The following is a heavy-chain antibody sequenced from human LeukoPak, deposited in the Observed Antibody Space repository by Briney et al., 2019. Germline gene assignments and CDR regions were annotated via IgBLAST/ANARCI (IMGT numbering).Heavy chain of an antibody. CDR2: ISYDGSNK. D-gene: IGHD3-3*01. Sequence: GGSLRLSCAASGFTFSSYAMHWVRQAPGKGLEWVAVISYDGSNKYYADSVKGRFTISRDNSKNTLYLQMNSLRAEDTAVYYCARWKEDFGVVSYYYYMDVWGKGTTVTVSS. CDR3: ARWKEDFGVVSYYYYMDV. CDR1: GFTFSSYA. V-gene: IGHV3-30*04. J-gene: IGHJ6*03.